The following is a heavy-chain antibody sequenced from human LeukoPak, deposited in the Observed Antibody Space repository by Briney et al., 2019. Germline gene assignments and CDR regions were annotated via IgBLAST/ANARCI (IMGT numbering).Heavy chain of an antibody. J-gene: IGHJ4*02. Sequence: PGGSLRLSCAASGFTFSSYAMHWVRQAPGKGLEWVAVISYDGSNKYYADSVKGRFTISRDNSKNTLYLQMNSLRAEDTAVYYCARDRGVVVITTLDYWGQGTLVTVSS. CDR1: GFTFSSYA. D-gene: IGHD3-22*01. CDR3: ARDRGVVVITTLDY. CDR2: ISYDGSNK. V-gene: IGHV3-30-3*01.